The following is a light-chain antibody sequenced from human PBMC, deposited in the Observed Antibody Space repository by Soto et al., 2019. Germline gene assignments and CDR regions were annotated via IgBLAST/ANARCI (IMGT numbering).Light chain of an antibody. CDR1: QSVSSW. Sequence: DIQMTQSPSTLSASVGDRVTITCRASQSVSSWLAWYQQKPGKAPKVLIYDASRLESGVPSRFSGSGSGTEFTLTISSLQPDDLATYYCQQYNSYSPWTFGQGTKVEIK. J-gene: IGKJ1*01. CDR2: DAS. V-gene: IGKV1-5*01. CDR3: QQYNSYSPWT.